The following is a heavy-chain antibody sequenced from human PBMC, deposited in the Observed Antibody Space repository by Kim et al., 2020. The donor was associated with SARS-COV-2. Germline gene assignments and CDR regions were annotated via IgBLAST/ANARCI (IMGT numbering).Heavy chain of an antibody. CDR1: GFIFRNYW. J-gene: IGHJ4*02. D-gene: IGHD2-21*02. CDR2: IKQDESEK. V-gene: IGHV3-7*01. CDR3: SRLGGGDYLTAFDF. Sequence: GGSLRLSCAASGFIFRNYWMSWVRQAPGKGLEWVANIKQDESEKYYVDSVKGRFTISRDNDRNSLSLQMNSLRAEDTAVYYCSRLGGGDYLTAFDFWGQGILVTVSS.